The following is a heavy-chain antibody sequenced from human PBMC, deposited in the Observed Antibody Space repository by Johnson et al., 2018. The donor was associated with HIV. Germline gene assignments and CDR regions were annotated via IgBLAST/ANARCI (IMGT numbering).Heavy chain of an antibody. V-gene: IGHV3-30-3*01. Sequence: QVQLVESGGGVVQPGRSLRLSCAASGFTFSSYAMHWVRQAPGKGLEWVAVISYDGSNKYYADSVKGRFTISRDNSKNTLYLQMNSLRAEDTAVYYCARQYRNGGRRTGAFDVWGKGQWSPALQ. CDR1: GFTFSSYA. D-gene: IGHD2-8*01. CDR2: ISYDGSNK. J-gene: IGHJ3*01. CDR3: ARQYRNGGRRTGAFDV.